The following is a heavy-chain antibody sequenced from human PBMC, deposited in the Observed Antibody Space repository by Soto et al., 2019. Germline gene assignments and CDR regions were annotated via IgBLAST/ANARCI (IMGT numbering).Heavy chain of an antibody. V-gene: IGHV1-46*01. J-gene: IGHJ6*02. Sequence: ASVKVSCKASGYTFTSYYMNWVRQAPGQGLEWMGTINPSSGTTSYAQKFQGRVTMTRDTSTSTVYMELSSLRSEDTAVYYCAKSSGTTSAQTHYYYGMDVWGQGTTVTVSS. CDR1: GYTFTSYY. D-gene: IGHD1-7*01. CDR2: INPSSGTT. CDR3: AKSSGTTSAQTHYYYGMDV.